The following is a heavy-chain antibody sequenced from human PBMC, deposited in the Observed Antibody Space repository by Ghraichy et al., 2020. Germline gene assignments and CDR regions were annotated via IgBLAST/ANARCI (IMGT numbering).Heavy chain of an antibody. Sequence: GGSLRLSCAASGFTFSNYAMSWVRQAPGKGLEWVSTLSGSGGSTHYADSVKGRFTISRDNFKNTLYLHMNSLRAEDTAVYYCAKGRVPGTAVAGTHYFDYWGQGTLVTFSS. J-gene: IGHJ4*02. CDR3: AKGRVPGTAVAGTHYFDY. CDR1: GFTFSNYA. CDR2: LSGSGGST. D-gene: IGHD6-19*01. V-gene: IGHV3-23*01.